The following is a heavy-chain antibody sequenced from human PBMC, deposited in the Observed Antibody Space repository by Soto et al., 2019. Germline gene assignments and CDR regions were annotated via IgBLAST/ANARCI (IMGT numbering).Heavy chain of an antibody. CDR1: GGSISSSSYY. Sequence: QLQLQESGPGLVKPSETLSLTCTVSGGSISSSSYYWGWIRQPPGKGLEWIGSIYYSGSTYYNPSLKSRVTISVDTSKNQFSLKLSSVTAADTAVYYCARLENNLSIAARCWGQGTLVTVSS. V-gene: IGHV4-39*01. J-gene: IGHJ4*02. D-gene: IGHD6-6*01. CDR2: IYYSGST. CDR3: ARLENNLSIAARC.